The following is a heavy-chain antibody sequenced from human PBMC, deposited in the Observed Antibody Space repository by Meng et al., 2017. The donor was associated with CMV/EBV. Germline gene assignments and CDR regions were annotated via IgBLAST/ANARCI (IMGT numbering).Heavy chain of an antibody. J-gene: IGHJ6*02. CDR2: IYYRGST. CDR3: ARSGYCSSTSCYRLQNYYYYYGMDV. V-gene: IGHV4-39*07. D-gene: IGHD2-2*02. CDR1: GGSISSSSYY. Sequence: SETLSLTCTVSGGSISSSSYYWGWIRQPPGKGLEWIGSIYYRGSTYYNPSLKSRVTISVDRSQNQFSLKLSSVTAADTAVYYCARSGYCSSTSCYRLQNYYYYYGMDVWGQGTTVTVSS.